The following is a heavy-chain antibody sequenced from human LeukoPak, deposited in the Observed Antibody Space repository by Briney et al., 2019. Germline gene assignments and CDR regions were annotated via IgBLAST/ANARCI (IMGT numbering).Heavy chain of an antibody. Sequence: GGSLRLSCAASGFTFSSYSMNWVRQAPGKGLEWVSSISSSSSYIYYADSVKGRFTISRDNAKNSLYLQMNSLRAEDTAVYYCASVGYCSSTSCYWDSYYYMDVWGKGTTVTVSS. CDR2: ISSSSSYI. D-gene: IGHD2-2*03. CDR1: GFTFSSYS. CDR3: ASVGYCSSTSCYWDSYYYMDV. J-gene: IGHJ6*03. V-gene: IGHV3-21*01.